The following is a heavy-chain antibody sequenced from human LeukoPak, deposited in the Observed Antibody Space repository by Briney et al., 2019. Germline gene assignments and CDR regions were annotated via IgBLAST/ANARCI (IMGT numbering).Heavy chain of an antibody. CDR3: ARETPLHPMVRGVIYWFDP. Sequence: ASVKVSCKASGYTFTGYYMHWVRQAPGQRLEWMGWINPNSGGTNYAQKFQGRVTMTRDTSISTAYMELSRLRSDDTAVYYCARETPLHPMVRGVIYWFDPWGQGTLVTVSS. J-gene: IGHJ5*02. CDR2: INPNSGGT. D-gene: IGHD3-10*01. CDR1: GYTFTGYY. V-gene: IGHV1-2*02.